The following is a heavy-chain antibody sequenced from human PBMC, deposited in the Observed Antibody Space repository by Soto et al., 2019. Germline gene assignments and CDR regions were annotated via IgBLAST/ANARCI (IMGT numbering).Heavy chain of an antibody. CDR3: ARGDYYDSSGYSSFNY. V-gene: IGHV4-30-4*01. Sequence: SETLSLTCTVSGGSISSGDYYWSWIRQPPGKGLEWIGYIYHSGSTNYNPSLKSRLTISVDKSKNHLSLKLTSVTAADTAVYFCARGDYYDSSGYSSFNYWGQGTQVTVSS. J-gene: IGHJ4*02. CDR1: GGSISSGDYY. CDR2: IYHSGST. D-gene: IGHD3-22*01.